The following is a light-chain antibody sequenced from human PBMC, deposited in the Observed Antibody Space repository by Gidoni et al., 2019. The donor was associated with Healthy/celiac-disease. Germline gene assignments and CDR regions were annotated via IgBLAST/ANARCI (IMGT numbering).Light chain of an antibody. Sequence: EIVLTQYHGTMSLSPGERATLSCRASQRVSSSYLTWYQQKPGQDPRLLIDGASIRATCIPDRFSGSGSGTDFTLTISRLEPEDFAVYYCQQYGSSLFTFGSGTKVEIK. J-gene: IGKJ3*01. CDR3: QQYGSSLFT. CDR2: GAS. CDR1: QRVSSSY. V-gene: IGKV3-20*01.